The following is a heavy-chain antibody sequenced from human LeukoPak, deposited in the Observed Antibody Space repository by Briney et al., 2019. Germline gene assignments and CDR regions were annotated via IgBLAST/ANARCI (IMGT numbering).Heavy chain of an antibody. V-gene: IGHV3-11*05. CDR1: GFTFSDYY. CDR2: ISSSSSYT. D-gene: IGHD6-19*01. Sequence: GGSLRLSCAASGFTFSDYYMSWIRQAPGKGLEWVSYISSSSSYTNYADSVKGRFTISRDNAKNSLYLQMNSLRAEDTAVYYCARAAGQWLVHGFDPWGQGTLATVSS. CDR3: ARAAGQWLVHGFDP. J-gene: IGHJ5*02.